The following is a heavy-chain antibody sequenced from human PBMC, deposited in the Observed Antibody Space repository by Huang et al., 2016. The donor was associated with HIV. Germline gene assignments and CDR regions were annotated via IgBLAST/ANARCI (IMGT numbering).Heavy chain of an antibody. CDR2: CAPENGET. J-gene: IGHJ3*02. V-gene: IGHV1-24*01. Sequence: QVQLVQSGAEVKKPGASVKVSCKVSGYTLTELSIHWVRQAPGKGLEWMGGCAPENGETIYAQNFQGRVTMTEDTSTDTAYMELHSRRPEDTAVYYCAAGYDTYYDIWGQGTMVIASS. CDR1: GYTLTELS. CDR3: AAGYDTYYDI. D-gene: IGHD2-21*01.